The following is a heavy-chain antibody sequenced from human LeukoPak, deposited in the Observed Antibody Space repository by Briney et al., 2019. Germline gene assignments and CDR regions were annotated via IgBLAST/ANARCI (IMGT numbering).Heavy chain of an antibody. D-gene: IGHD3-16*01. CDR2: ISGNSGNT. CDR3: AKDEEVGELFGY. CDR1: GFTFSSYA. V-gene: IGHV3-23*01. J-gene: IGHJ4*02. Sequence: GGSLRLSCAASGFTFSSYAMSWVRQAPGKGLEWVSAISGNSGNTHYADSVKGRFTISRDNSKNTLYLQMNSLRAEDTAVYYCAKDEEVGELFGYWGQGTLVTVSS.